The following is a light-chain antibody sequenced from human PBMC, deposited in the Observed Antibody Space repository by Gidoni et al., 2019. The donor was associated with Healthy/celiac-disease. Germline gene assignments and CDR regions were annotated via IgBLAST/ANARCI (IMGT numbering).Light chain of an antibody. CDR1: SLRSYS. V-gene: IGLV3-19*01. CDR2: GTN. Sequence: SSERTQDHAVSVALGQTVRITCQGDSLRSYSASWYQQKPGQDPVLVIYGTNNRPSGILDRFSGSSSGNTASLTITGAQAEDEADYYCNSRDSSCNHLVVFCGGTKLSVL. J-gene: IGLJ2*01. CDR3: NSRDSSCNHLVV.